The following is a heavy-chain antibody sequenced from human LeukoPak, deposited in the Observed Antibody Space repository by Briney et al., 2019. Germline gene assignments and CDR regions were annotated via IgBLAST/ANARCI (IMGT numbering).Heavy chain of an antibody. CDR1: AGSISNYY. CDR3: ASAPNGDFFDY. CDR2: IYYSGRT. D-gene: IGHD2-8*01. V-gene: IGHV4-59*01. Sequence: KSSETLSLTCTVSAGSISNYYWSWIRQAPGKALGWIGYIYYSGRTNYNPSLKSRVTISEGTSTNQFTLKLSSVTTADTAIYYCASAPNGDFFDYWGQGTLVTVSS. J-gene: IGHJ4*02.